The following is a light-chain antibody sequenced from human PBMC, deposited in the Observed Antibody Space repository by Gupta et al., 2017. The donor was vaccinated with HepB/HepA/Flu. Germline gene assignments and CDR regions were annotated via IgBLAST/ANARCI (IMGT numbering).Light chain of an antibody. CDR1: SSDGGGYNY. Sequence: QSALTQPASVSGSPGQTITIPCTGTSSDGGGYNYVAWYQQHPGKAPKLMIYDVSNRPSGVSNRCSGSKSGNTASLTISGLQAEDEADYYCSSYTSSSTLGVFGGGTKLTVL. J-gene: IGLJ2*01. V-gene: IGLV2-14*01. CDR2: DVS. CDR3: SSYTSSSTLGV.